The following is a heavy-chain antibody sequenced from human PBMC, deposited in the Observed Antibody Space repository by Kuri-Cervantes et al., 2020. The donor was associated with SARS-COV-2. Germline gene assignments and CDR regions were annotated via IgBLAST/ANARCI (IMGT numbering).Heavy chain of an antibody. D-gene: IGHD5-12*01. CDR2: INPSGGST. CDR1: GYTFTSYY. V-gene: IGHV1-46*01. CDR3: ARGRGGFTPYSDY. Sequence: ASVTVSCKASGYTFTSYYMHWVRQAPGQGLEWMGIINPSGGSTSYAQKFQGRVTMTRDTSTSTVYMELTGLRSEETAVYFCARGRGGFTPYSDYWGQGTLVTVSS. J-gene: IGHJ4*02.